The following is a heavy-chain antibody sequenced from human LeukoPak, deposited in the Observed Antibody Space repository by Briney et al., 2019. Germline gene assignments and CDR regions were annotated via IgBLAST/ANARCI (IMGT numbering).Heavy chain of an antibody. D-gene: IGHD3-22*01. CDR1: GFTFRNYA. J-gene: IGHJ6*03. CDR3: AGGRYYDSSGYSYYYYYYMDV. V-gene: IGHV3-23*01. Sequence: GGTLRLSCAGSGFTFRNYAMSWVGQAPGKGLEWVSAISGAGYNTYYADSVKGRFTLSRDNSKNTLYLQMNSLRAEDTAVYYCAGGRYYDSSGYSYYYYYYMDVWGKGTTVTVSS. CDR2: ISGAGYNT.